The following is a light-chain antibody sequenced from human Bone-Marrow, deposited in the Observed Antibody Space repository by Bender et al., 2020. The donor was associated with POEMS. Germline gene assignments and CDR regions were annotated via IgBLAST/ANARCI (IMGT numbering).Light chain of an antibody. J-gene: IGLJ2*01. CDR2: EVS. CDR3: SSYADSAYVV. Sequence: QSALTQPPSTSGSPGESVTISCTGTSSDVGGYNYVSWYQQHPGKAPKLIISEVSERPSGVPDRFSGSKSGNTASLTVSGLQAEDEADYYCSSYADSAYVVFGGGTKLTVL. V-gene: IGLV2-8*01. CDR1: SSDVGGYNY.